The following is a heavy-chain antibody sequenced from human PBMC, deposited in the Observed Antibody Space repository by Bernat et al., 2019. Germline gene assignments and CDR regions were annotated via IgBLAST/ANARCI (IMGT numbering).Heavy chain of an antibody. J-gene: IGHJ3*02. CDR3: ARDRGYGAPGVKHAFDI. Sequence: QVQLQESGPGLVKPSQTLSLTCTVSGGSISSGGYYWSWIRQHPGKGLEWIGYIYYSGSTYYNPSLKSRVTISVDTSKNQFSLKLSSVTAADTAVYYCARDRGYGAPGVKHAFDIWGQGTMVTVSS. D-gene: IGHD4-17*01. CDR2: IYYSGST. V-gene: IGHV4-31*03. CDR1: GGSISSGGYY.